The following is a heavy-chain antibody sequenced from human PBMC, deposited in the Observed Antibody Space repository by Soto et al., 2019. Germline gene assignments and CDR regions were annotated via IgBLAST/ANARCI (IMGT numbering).Heavy chain of an antibody. V-gene: IGHV3-30-3*01. J-gene: IGHJ4*02. D-gene: IGHD6-13*01. CDR2: ISYDGSNK. Sequence: GGSLRLSCAASGFTFSSYAMHWVRQAPGKGLEWVAVISYDGSNKYYADSVKGRFTISRDNSKNTLYLQMNSLRAEDTAVYYCARSLQIAAAGTLGYWGQGTLVTVSS. CDR1: GFTFSSYA. CDR3: ARSLQIAAAGTLGY.